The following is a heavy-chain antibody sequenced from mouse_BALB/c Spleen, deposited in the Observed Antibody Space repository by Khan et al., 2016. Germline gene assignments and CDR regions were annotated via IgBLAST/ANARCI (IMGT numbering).Heavy chain of an antibody. CDR2: ISYSGTT. D-gene: IGHD2-2*01. CDR1: GDSITSGY. J-gene: IGHJ1*01. V-gene: IGHV3-8*02. Sequence: VQLKESGPSLVKPSQTLSLTCSVTGDSITSGYWNWIRKFPGNKLEYMGYISYSGTTYYNPSLRSRVSITRDTSKNQYYLLLNSVTTEDTATYYCARFDGYDPYWYFDVWGAGTTVTGSS. CDR3: ARFDGYDPYWYFDV.